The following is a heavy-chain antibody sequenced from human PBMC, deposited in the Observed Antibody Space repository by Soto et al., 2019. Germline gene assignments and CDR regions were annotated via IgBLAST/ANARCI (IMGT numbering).Heavy chain of an antibody. V-gene: IGHV3-11*06. CDR1: GFTFGYSY. Sequence: GGSLRLSCAGSGFTFGYSYMSCIRQAPGKGLEWLSYISPGSRYPAYADSVKGRFTISRDNAKRSLYLQMMSLTAEDTAIYYCVRGGGGGLFDPWGQGTMVTVSS. D-gene: IGHD2-15*01. CDR3: VRGGGGGLFDP. CDR2: ISPGSRYP. J-gene: IGHJ5*02.